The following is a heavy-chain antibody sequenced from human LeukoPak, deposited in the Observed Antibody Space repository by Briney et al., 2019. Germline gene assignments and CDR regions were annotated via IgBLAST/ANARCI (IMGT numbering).Heavy chain of an antibody. CDR1: GDSFSSYW. J-gene: IGHJ4*02. CDR3: ARGEGGYNYAF. D-gene: IGHD5-24*01. V-gene: IGHV5-51*01. CDR2: INPADSDT. Sequence: GESLKISCKASGDSFSSYWIACVRQIPGKGLEWMGIINPADSDTRYSLSIQGQVTISADRSISTAYLQWSSLKASDTAIYYCARGEGGYNYAFWGQGTLVSVSS.